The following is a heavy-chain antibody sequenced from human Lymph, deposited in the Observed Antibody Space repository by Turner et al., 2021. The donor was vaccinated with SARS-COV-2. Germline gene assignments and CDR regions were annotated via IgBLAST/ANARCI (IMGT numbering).Heavy chain of an antibody. CDR1: GFHFSSYA. V-gene: IGHV3-30-3*01. CDR3: ARGDYYGSGTYPGKTFDY. D-gene: IGHD3-10*01. Sequence: QVQLVESGGGVVPPGRSLRPSCAASGFHFSSYAMHWVRQAPGKGLEWVAVISFDGNNKYYTDSVKGRFTISRDNSKNTLYLQLNSLRPEDTAVYYCARGDYYGSGTYPGKTFDYWGQGTLVTVSS. J-gene: IGHJ4*02. CDR2: ISFDGNNK.